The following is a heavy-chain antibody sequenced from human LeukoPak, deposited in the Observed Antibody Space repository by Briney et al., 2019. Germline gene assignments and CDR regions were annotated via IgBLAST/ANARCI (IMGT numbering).Heavy chain of an antibody. CDR3: ARDPSSSGYY. CDR2: ISGYNGNT. D-gene: IGHD6-6*01. V-gene: IGHV1-18*01. CDR1: GYIFTSYG. Sequence: GASVKVSCKASGYIFTSYGFSWVRQAPGQGLEWMGWISGYNGNTNYAQKFQGRVTMTTDTSTSTAYMELRSLTSDDTAVYYCARDPSSSGYYWGQGTLVTVSS. J-gene: IGHJ4*02.